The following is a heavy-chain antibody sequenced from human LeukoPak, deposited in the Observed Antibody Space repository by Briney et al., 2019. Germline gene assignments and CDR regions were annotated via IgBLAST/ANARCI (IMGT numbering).Heavy chain of an antibody. CDR1: GFTFSNYG. CDR2: IWHDGSNE. Sequence: PGTSLRLSCAASGFTFSNYGMHWVRQAPGKGLEWVAVIWHDGSNEYYADSVRGRFTISRDNSKNTLYLQMSSLRAEDTAVYYCARLGTVTTGVYYFDYWGQGTLVTVSS. D-gene: IGHD4-17*01. V-gene: IGHV3-33*01. CDR3: ARLGTVTTGVYYFDY. J-gene: IGHJ4*02.